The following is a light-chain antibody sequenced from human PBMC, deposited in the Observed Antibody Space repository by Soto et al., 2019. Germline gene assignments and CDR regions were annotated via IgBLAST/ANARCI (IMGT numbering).Light chain of an antibody. CDR1: SSDVGGYNY. Sequence: QSVLTQPASVSGSPGQSITISCTGTSSDVGGYNYVSWYQHHPDKAPKLVIYDVTNRPSGVSNRFSGSKAGNTASLTISGLQAEDEADYYCSSYTGSATPYVFGTGTKVTVL. V-gene: IGLV2-14*03. CDR2: DVT. J-gene: IGLJ1*01. CDR3: SSYTGSATPYV.